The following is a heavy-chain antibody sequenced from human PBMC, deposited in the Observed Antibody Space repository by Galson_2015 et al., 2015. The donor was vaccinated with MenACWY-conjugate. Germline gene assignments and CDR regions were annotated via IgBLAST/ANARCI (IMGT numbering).Heavy chain of an antibody. Sequence: ETLSLTCTVSDDSITSNDYYWGWIRQPPGKGLEWVASGLYTGAAYKNPSFKSRVTVSVDRSKRQTSLTLTSLTAADTAVYYCTRDRRISAVGPRWVTDWGQGTLVTVSS. D-gene: IGHD6-13*01. CDR1: DDSITSNDYY. CDR3: TRDRRISAVGPRWVTD. CDR2: GLYTGAA. V-gene: IGHV4-39*07. J-gene: IGHJ4*02.